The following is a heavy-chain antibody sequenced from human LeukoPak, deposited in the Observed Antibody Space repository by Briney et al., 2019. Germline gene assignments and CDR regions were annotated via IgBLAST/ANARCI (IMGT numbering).Heavy chain of an antibody. CDR2: INHNGST. D-gene: IGHD2-2*01. J-gene: IGHJ5*02. CDR1: GGSFSGYY. V-gene: IGHV4-34*01. Sequence: SETLSLACAVYGGSFSGYYWSWIRQPPGKGLEWIGEINHNGSTNYNPSLKSRVTISVDTSKNQFSLKLSSVTAADTAVYYCARGAPAANNWFDPWGQGTLVTVSS. CDR3: ARGAPAANNWFDP.